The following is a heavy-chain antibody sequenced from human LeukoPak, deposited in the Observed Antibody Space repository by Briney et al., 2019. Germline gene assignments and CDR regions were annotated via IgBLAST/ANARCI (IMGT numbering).Heavy chain of an antibody. D-gene: IGHD6-19*01. Sequence: SQTLSLTCTVSGGSISSGEYYWSWIRQPPGKGLEWIVYTYYSGSTYYNPSLKNRVSISVDTSKNQFSLNLSSVTAADTAVYYCARAPLYSGGSGWSIYYFYAMDVWGQGTTVTVSS. CDR2: TYYSGST. CDR1: GGSISSGEYY. V-gene: IGHV4-30-4*01. CDR3: ARAPLYSGGSGWSIYYFYAMDV. J-gene: IGHJ6*02.